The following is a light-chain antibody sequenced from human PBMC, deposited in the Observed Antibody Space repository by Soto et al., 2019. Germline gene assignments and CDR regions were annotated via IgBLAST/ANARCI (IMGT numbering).Light chain of an antibody. CDR3: QQYNNWPMYT. CDR1: QSVSSN. V-gene: IGKV3-15*01. Sequence: EIVMTQSPATLSVSPGERATLSCRASQSVSSNLAWYQQKPGQAPRLLIYGASTRATGIPARFSGSGSGREFTLTSSSLQSEDCAVYYCQQYNNWPMYTFGQGTKLEIK. CDR2: GAS. J-gene: IGKJ2*01.